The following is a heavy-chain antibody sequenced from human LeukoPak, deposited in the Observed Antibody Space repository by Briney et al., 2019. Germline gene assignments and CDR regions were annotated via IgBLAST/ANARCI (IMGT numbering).Heavy chain of an antibody. CDR2: IYYSGST. J-gene: IGHJ4*02. CDR1: GGSISSGTYY. CDR3: ARSIWFGELLPDY. V-gene: IGHV4-61*01. D-gene: IGHD3-10*01. Sequence: PSETLSLTCSVSGGSISSGTYYWSWIRQPPGKGLEWIGYIYYSGSTNYNPSLKSRVTISVDTSKNQFSLKLSSVTAADTAVYYCARSIWFGELLPDYWGQGTLVTVSS.